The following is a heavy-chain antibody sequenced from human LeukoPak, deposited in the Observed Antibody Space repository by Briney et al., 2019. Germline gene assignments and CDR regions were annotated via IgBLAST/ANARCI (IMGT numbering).Heavy chain of an antibody. CDR3: ARQSLYYDSSGYMAPGWFDP. D-gene: IGHD3-22*01. CDR1: GGSISSSSYY. V-gene: IGHV4-39*01. CDR2: NYYSGST. Sequence: SETLSLTCTVSGGSISSSSYYWGWIRQPPGKGLEWIGSNYYSGSTYYNPSLKSRVTISVDTSKNQFSLKLSSVTAADTAVYYCARQSLYYDSSGYMAPGWFDPWGQGTLVTVSS. J-gene: IGHJ5*02.